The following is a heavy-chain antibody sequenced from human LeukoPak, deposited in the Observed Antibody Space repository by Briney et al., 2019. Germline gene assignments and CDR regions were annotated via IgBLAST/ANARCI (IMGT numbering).Heavy chain of an antibody. D-gene: IGHD6-19*01. CDR1: GFTFSSYA. Sequence: GGSLRLSCAASGFTFSSYAMSWVRQAPGKGLEWVSAISGSGGSTYYADSVKGRLTISRDNSKNTLYLQMNSLRVEDTAVYYCAKSWRQWLVQDYFDYWGQGTLVTVSS. V-gene: IGHV3-23*01. CDR3: AKSWRQWLVQDYFDY. J-gene: IGHJ4*02. CDR2: ISGSGGST.